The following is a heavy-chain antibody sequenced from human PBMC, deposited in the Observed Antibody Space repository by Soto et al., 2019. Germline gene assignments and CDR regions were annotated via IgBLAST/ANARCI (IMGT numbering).Heavy chain of an antibody. V-gene: IGHV4-39*01. J-gene: IGHJ1*01. CDR2: IYNSGKT. CDR3: ARHASNSGSYSAYVQY. CDR1: GDSIRRSSVY. Sequence: QVQLQESGPGLVKPSETVSLTCTVSGDSIRRSSVYWGWIRQPPGKGWEWIGSIYNSGKTYYSPSLEGPVTISVDTAKNQFSWKLSSVTAADTAVYYWARHASNSGSYSAYVQYWGHGTLVAVSS. D-gene: IGHD1-26*01.